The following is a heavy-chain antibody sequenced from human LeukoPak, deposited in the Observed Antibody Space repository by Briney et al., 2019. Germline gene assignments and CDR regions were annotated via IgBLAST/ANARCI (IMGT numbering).Heavy chain of an antibody. V-gene: IGHV4-59*01. Sequence: SETLSLTCTVSGASISSYYWSWIRQSPGKGLEWIGYIYYSGSTNYNPSLKSRDTISVDTSKNQFSLKLSSVTAADTAVYYCARVAVAAREYFDYWGQGTLVTVSS. CDR3: ARVAVAAREYFDY. CDR2: IYYSGST. J-gene: IGHJ4*02. CDR1: GASISSYY. D-gene: IGHD6-19*01.